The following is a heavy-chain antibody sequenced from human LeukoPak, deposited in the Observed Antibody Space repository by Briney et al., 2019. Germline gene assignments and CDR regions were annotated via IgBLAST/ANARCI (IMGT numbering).Heavy chain of an antibody. CDR3: ATEGRSTTPGY. CDR1: GFTFSSYT. CDR2: ISSSRTSI. Sequence: GGSLRLSCGASGFTFSSYTMIWVRQAPGMGLEWVPSISSSRTSIYYADSVKGRFTISRDNAKNSLYLQMNSLRAEDTSVYYCATEGRSTTPGYWGQGTLVIVSS. V-gene: IGHV3-21*01. D-gene: IGHD6-13*01. J-gene: IGHJ4*02.